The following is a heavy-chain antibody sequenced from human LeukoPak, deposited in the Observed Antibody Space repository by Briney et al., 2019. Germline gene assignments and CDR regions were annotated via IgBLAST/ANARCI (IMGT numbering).Heavy chain of an antibody. D-gene: IGHD4-11*01. V-gene: IGHV4-4*02. CDR1: GGSFSNGYW. CDR2: ISRIGTT. Sequence: SETLSLTCAISGGSFSNGYWWSWVRQSPGKGLEFIGQISRIGTTNYNPSLRSRVSISMDKSQNLFSLNLTSVTAADTAVYYCARETDYSYPNYFDPWGQGTLVTVSS. J-gene: IGHJ5*02. CDR3: ARETDYSYPNYFDP.